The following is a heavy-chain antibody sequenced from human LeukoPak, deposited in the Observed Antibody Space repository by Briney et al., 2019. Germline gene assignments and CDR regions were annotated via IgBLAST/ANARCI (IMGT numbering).Heavy chain of an antibody. CDR2: ISYDGSNK. J-gene: IGHJ3*02. Sequence: PGRSLRLFCAASGFTFSSYAMHWVRQAPGKGLEWVALISYDGSNKYYADSVKGRFTISRDNSKNTLYLQMNSLRAEDTAVYYCARDLEVRGAGDGFDIWGQGTMVTVSS. CDR1: GFTFSSYA. V-gene: IGHV3-30*04. CDR3: ARDLEVRGAGDGFDI. D-gene: IGHD3-10*01.